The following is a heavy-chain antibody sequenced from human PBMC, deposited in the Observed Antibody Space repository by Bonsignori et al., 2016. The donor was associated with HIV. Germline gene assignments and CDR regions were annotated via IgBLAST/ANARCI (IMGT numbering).Heavy chain of an antibody. CDR2: IYSGGST. CDR1: GFTVSSNY. CDR3: ARALWLPDAFDI. D-gene: IGHD3-10*01. V-gene: IGHV3-66*01. Sequence: GGSLRLSCAASGFTVSSNYMSWVRQAPGKGLEWVSVIYSGGSTYYADSVKGRFTISRDNSKNTLYLQMNSLRAEDTAVYYCARALWLPDAFDIWGQGTMVTVSS. J-gene: IGHJ3*02.